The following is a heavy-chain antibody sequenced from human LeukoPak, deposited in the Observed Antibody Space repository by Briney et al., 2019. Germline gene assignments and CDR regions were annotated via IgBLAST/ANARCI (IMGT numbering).Heavy chain of an antibody. D-gene: IGHD7-27*01. V-gene: IGHV4-34*01. CDR2: INHSGST. Sequence: SETLSLTCAVYGGSFSGYYWSWIRQPPGKGPEWIGEINHSGSTNYNPSLKSRVTISVDTSKNQFSLKLSSVTAADTAVYYCARLVQELGSSADYWGQGTLVTVSS. CDR3: ARLVQELGSSADY. J-gene: IGHJ4*02. CDR1: GGSFSGYY.